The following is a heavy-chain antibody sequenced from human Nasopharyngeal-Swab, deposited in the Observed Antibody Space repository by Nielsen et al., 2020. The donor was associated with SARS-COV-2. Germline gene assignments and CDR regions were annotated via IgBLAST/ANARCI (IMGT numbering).Heavy chain of an antibody. V-gene: IGHV4-34*01. CDR3: ARAGSGPLYAFDI. D-gene: IGHD6-19*01. Sequence: SETLSLTCAVYGGSFSGYYWSWIRQPPGKGLEWIGEINHSGSTNYNPSLKSRVTISVDTSKNQFSLKLSSATAADTAVYYCARAGSGPLYAFDIWGQGTTVTVSS. J-gene: IGHJ3*02. CDR1: GGSFSGYY. CDR2: INHSGST.